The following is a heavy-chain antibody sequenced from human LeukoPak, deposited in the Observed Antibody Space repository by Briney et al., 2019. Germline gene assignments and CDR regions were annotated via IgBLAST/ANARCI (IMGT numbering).Heavy chain of an antibody. D-gene: IGHD2-15*01. V-gene: IGHV4-39*07. CDR3: ATASAGYCSGGSCYSVWFDP. J-gene: IGHJ5*02. CDR2: IYYSGST. CDR1: GGSISSSSYY. Sequence: KPSETLSLTCTVSGGSISSSSYYWGWIRQPPGKGLEWIGSIYYSGSTYYNPSLKRRVTISVDTSKNQFSLKLSSVTAADTAVYYCATASAGYCSGGSCYSVWFDPWGQGTLVTVSS.